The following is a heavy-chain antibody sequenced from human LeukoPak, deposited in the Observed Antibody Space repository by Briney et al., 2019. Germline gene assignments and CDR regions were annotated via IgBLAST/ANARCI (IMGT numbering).Heavy chain of an antibody. CDR3: ARGLYCSSTSCSRDAFDI. J-gene: IGHJ3*02. V-gene: IGHV4-4*02. CDR1: GGSISSSNW. CDR2: IDHSEST. D-gene: IGHD2-2*01. Sequence: SETLPLTCAVSGGSISSSNWWSWVRQPPGKGLEWIGEIDHSESTNYNPSLKSRVTISVDKSKNQFSLKLSSVTAADTAVYYCARGLYCSSTSCSRDAFDIWGQGTMVTVSS.